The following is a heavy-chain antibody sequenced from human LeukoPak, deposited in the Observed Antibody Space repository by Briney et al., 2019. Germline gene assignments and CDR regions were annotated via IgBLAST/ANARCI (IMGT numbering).Heavy chain of an antibody. CDR1: GFTVSSNY. J-gene: IGHJ4*02. CDR3: ARQSGINYPFGY. Sequence: GSLRLSCAASGFTVSSNYMTWVRQPPGKGLEWIGSIFYSGSTYYNPSLKSRVTISVDTSKNQFSLKLSSVTAADTAVYSCARQSGINYPFGYWGQGTLVTVSS. D-gene: IGHD1-7*01. V-gene: IGHV4-39*01. CDR2: IFYSGST.